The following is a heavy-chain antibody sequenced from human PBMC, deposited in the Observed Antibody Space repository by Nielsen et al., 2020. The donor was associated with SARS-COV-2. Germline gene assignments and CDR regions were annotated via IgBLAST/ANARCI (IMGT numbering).Heavy chain of an antibody. Sequence: SETLSLTCAVYGETLTGYWLSWIRQSPGRGLEWIGEINHRRTTNSNPSLTNRVTISVDTSKSQFSLRLSSVTAADSAAYYCARGRLETPTSYSYMDVWGEGTMVTVSS. CDR3: ARGRLETPTSYSYMDV. CDR2: INHRRTT. CDR1: GETLTGYW. J-gene: IGHJ6*03. D-gene: IGHD2-21*01. V-gene: IGHV4-34*01.